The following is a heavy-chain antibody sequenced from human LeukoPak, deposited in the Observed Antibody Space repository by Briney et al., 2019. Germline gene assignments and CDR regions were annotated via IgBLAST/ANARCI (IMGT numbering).Heavy chain of an antibody. CDR1: GFTVSSNY. J-gene: IGHJ4*02. D-gene: IGHD6-13*01. CDR3: AFARAGIEAAGFDY. CDR2: IYSGGST. Sequence: PGGSLRLSCAASGFTVSSNYMSWVRQAPGKGVEWVSIIYSGGSTYYADSAKGRFNISRDNSKNTVYLQMHSLRADDTALYYCAFARAGIEAAGFDYWGQGTLVTVSS. V-gene: IGHV3-53*01.